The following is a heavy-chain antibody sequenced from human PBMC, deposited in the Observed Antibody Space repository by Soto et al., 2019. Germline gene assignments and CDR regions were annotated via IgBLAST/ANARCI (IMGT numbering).Heavy chain of an antibody. V-gene: IGHV4-59*01. D-gene: IGHD1-26*01. Sequence: SETLSLTCTVSGASISSYFWSWIRHPPGKGLEWVAYVSYSGSPHYNPSLQSRVTLSVDTSKSQFSLEGTSLTAADTAVYYCARGGPVELWAFDYWGQGSLVTVS. CDR1: GASISSYF. CDR3: ARGGPVELWAFDY. J-gene: IGHJ4*02. CDR2: VSYSGSP.